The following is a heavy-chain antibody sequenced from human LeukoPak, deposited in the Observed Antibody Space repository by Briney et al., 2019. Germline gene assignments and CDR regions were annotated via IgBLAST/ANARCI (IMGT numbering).Heavy chain of an antibody. CDR2: IYYIGST. Sequence: SETLSLTCTVSGGSVSSSNCYWSWIRQPPGKGLEWIGYIYYIGSTKYNPSLKSRVTISVDTSKNQFSLKLSSASAADTAVYYCARAGHCSNGACYYNSFDPWGQGTLVTVSS. J-gene: IGHJ5*02. CDR1: GGSVSSSNCY. D-gene: IGHD2-8*01. V-gene: IGHV4-61*01. CDR3: ARAGHCSNGACYYNSFDP.